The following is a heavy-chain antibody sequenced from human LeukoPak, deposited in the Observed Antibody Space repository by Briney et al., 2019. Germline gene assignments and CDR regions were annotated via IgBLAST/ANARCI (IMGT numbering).Heavy chain of an antibody. Sequence: SETLSLTCAVYGGSFSGYYWSWIRQPPGKGLEWIGEINHSGSTNYNPSLKSRVTISVDTSKNQFSLKLSSVTAADTAVYYCARHRRNYYSYWGQGTLFTVSS. J-gene: IGHJ4*02. V-gene: IGHV4-34*01. CDR2: INHSGST. CDR3: ARHRRNYYSY. CDR1: GGSFSGYY. D-gene: IGHD3-10*01.